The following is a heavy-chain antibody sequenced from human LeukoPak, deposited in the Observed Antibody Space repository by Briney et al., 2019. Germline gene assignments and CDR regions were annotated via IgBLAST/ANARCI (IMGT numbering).Heavy chain of an antibody. D-gene: IGHD6-19*01. CDR3: ARGYSSGWYLNWFDP. CDR1: GFTFSTYA. J-gene: IGHJ5*02. Sequence: GGSLRLSCAASGFTFSTYAMSWVRQPPGKGLEWVSGISGSGDSTYYADSVKGRFTISRDNAKNSLYLQMNSLRAGDTAVYYCARGYSSGWYLNWFDPWGQGTLVTVSS. V-gene: IGHV3-23*01. CDR2: ISGSGDST.